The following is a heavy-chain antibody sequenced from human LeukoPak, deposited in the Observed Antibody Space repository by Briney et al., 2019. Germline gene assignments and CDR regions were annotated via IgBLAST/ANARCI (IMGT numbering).Heavy chain of an antibody. CDR2: IKQDGSEK. V-gene: IGHV3-7*01. J-gene: IGHJ6*03. CDR3: ARDYGSGSYYGYYYYYMDV. Sequence: PGGSLRLSCAASGFTFSSYWMSWVRQAPGKGLEWVANIKQDGSEKYYVDSVKGRFTISRDNAKNSLYLQMNSLRAEDTAVYYCARDYGSGSYYGYYYYYMDVWGKGTTVTVSS. D-gene: IGHD3-10*01. CDR1: GFTFSSYW.